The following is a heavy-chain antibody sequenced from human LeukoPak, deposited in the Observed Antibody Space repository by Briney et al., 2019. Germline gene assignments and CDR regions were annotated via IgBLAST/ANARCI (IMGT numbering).Heavy chain of an antibody. V-gene: IGHV1-2*02. D-gene: IGHD5-12*01. CDR2: ISPKIGVT. CDR1: VYTFSGHY. CDR3: ARRMGSGYDFGY. Sequence: ALVRVCCTAAVYTFSGHYIHWGRQAPRQGREGRGWISPKIGVTDYAQKCQGRVTMTRDTSISTDYMELSSLRTDDTAVYYCARRMGSGYDFGYWGQGTLVTVSS. J-gene: IGHJ4*02.